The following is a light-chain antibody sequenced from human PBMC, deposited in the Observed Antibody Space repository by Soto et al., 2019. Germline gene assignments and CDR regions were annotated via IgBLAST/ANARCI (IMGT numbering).Light chain of an antibody. CDR3: SSYTSSSTLYV. CDR2: GVS. CDR1: SSDVGGYNY. J-gene: IGLJ1*01. Sequence: QSVLTQPASVSGSPGQSITISRTGTSSDVGGYNYVSWYQQHPGKAPKLMIYGVSNRPSGVSNRFSGSKSGNTASLTISGLQAEDEADYYCSSYTSSSTLYVFGTGTKVTVL. V-gene: IGLV2-14*01.